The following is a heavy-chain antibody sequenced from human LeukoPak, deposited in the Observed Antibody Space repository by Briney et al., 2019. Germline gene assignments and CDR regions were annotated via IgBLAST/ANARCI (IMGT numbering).Heavy chain of an antibody. CDR2: FDPEDDER. J-gene: IGHJ4*02. CDR3: ATELRSGYFDY. D-gene: IGHD3-22*01. Sequence: ASVKVSCKASGYTFTGNYIHWVRQAPGQGLEWMGGFDPEDDERVYAQKFQGRVTMTEDTSTDTAYMELSSLRSEDTAIYYCATELRSGYFDYWGQGTLVTVSS. CDR1: GYTFTGNY. V-gene: IGHV1-24*01.